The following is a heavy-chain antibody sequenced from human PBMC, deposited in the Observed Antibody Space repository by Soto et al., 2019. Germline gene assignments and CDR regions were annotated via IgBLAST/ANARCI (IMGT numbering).Heavy chain of an antibody. V-gene: IGHV4-31*03. CDR2: IYDGGST. D-gene: IGHD6-19*01. CDR3: ASQATGWYPDY. CDR1: GGSISSGGYY. Sequence: QVELQESGPGLVKPSQTLSLTCTVSGGSISSGGYYWSWIRQHPGKGLEWIGYIYDGGSTYYNPSLKSRVTISVDTSKNQFSMKLSSVTAADTAVYYCASQATGWYPDYWGQGTLVTVSS. J-gene: IGHJ4*02.